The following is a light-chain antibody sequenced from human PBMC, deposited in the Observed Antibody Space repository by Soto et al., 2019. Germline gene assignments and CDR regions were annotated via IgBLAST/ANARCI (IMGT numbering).Light chain of an antibody. CDR1: KLGDKY. CDR3: QAWDNSLV. Sequence: SYELTQPPSVSVSPGQTASITCSGEKLGDKYACWYQQKPGQSPVLVIYQDSKRPSGIPERFSGSNSGNTATLTISGTQAMDEAVYYCQAWDNSLVFGGGTKLTVL. J-gene: IGLJ2*01. CDR2: QDS. V-gene: IGLV3-1*01.